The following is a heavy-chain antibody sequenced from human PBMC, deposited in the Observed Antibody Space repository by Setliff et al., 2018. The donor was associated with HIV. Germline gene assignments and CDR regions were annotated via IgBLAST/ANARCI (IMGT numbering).Heavy chain of an antibody. Sequence: ASVKVSCKASGGTFSTYTISWVRQAPGQGLEWMGGIIPMFGTANYAQMFQGRVTMTRDTSTSTVYMELSSLRSEDTAVYYCARDPLDGDGPFDYWGQGTLVTVSS. CDR2: IIPMFGTA. CDR1: GGTFSTYT. V-gene: IGHV1-69*05. D-gene: IGHD7-27*01. CDR3: ARDPLDGDGPFDY. J-gene: IGHJ4*02.